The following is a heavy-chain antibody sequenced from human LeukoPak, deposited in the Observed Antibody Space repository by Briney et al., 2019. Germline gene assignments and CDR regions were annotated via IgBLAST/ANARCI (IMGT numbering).Heavy chain of an antibody. CDR2: MNPNSGNT. D-gene: IGHD5-18*01. J-gene: IGHJ4*02. CDR1: GYTFTSYD. V-gene: IGHV1-8*01. CDR3: ARGYVDTAMVDLFDS. Sequence: ASVKVSCKASGYTFTSYDINWVRQATGQGLEWMGWMNPNSGNTGYAQKFQGRVTMTRNTSISTAYMELSSLRSEDTAVYYCARGYVDTAMVDLFDSWGQGTLVTVSS.